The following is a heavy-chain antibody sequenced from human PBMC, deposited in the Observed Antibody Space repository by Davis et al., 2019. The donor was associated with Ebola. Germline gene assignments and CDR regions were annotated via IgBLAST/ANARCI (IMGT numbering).Heavy chain of an antibody. D-gene: IGHD2/OR15-2a*01. J-gene: IGHJ5*02. Sequence: MPSETLSLTCAVYGGSFSGYYWSWIRQPPGKGLEWIGYIYYSGSTNYNPSLKSRVTISVDTSKNQFSLKLSSVTAADTAVYYCARDVSAWGQGTLVTVSS. CDR2: IYYSGST. CDR3: ARDVSA. V-gene: IGHV4-59*01. CDR1: GGSFSGYY.